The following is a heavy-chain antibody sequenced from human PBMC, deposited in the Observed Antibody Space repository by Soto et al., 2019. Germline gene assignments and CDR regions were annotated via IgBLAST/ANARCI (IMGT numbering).Heavy chain of an antibody. D-gene: IGHD2-15*01. J-gene: IGHJ4*02. CDR1: GFTFSNAW. Sequence: EVQLVESGGGLVKPGGSLRLSCAASGFTFSNAWMNWVRQAPGKGLEWVGRIKSKTDGGTTDYAAPVKGRFTISRDDSKNTLYLQMNSLKTEDTAVYYCTTDLAAVVVVAATPYYFDYWGQGTLVTVSS. V-gene: IGHV3-15*07. CDR2: IKSKTDGGTT. CDR3: TTDLAAVVVVAATPYYFDY.